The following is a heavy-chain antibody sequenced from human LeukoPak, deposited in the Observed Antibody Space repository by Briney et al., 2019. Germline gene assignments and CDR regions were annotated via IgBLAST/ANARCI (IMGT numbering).Heavy chain of an antibody. CDR1: GGSISSSSYY. Sequence: SETLSLTCTVSGGSISSSSYYWSWIRQPPGKGLEWIGYISYSAISNYNPSLKSRVTISVDTSKNQFSLKLTSVTAADTAVYYCARHRYGMDVWGQGTTVTVSS. CDR2: ISYSAIS. V-gene: IGHV4-61*01. J-gene: IGHJ6*02. CDR3: ARHRYGMDV.